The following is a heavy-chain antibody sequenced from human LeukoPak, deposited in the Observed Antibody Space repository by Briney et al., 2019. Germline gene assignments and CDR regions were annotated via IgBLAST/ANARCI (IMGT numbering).Heavy chain of an antibody. D-gene: IGHD3-10*01. CDR1: GFTFSSYG. J-gene: IGHJ6*03. V-gene: IGHV3-33*01. CDR3: ARDKGYGSGSKYYYYYMDV. CDR2: IWYDGSNK. Sequence: PGGSLRLSCAASGFTFSSYGMHWVRQAPGKGLEWVAVIWYDGSNKYYADSVKGRFTIPRDNSKNTLYLQMNSLRAEDTAVYYCARDKGYGSGSKYYYYYMDVWGKGTTVTVSS.